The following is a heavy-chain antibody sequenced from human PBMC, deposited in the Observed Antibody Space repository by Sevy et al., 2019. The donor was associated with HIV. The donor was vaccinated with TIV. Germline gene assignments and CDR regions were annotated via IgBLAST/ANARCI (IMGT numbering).Heavy chain of an antibody. V-gene: IGHV4-38-2*01. D-gene: IGHD3-10*01. CDR2: IYHSGST. CDR3: ARHVIVSGGSGIYPYWYMDV. CDR1: GYSISSGYY. J-gene: IGHJ6*03. Sequence: SETLSLTCAVSGYSISSGYYWGWIRQPPGKGLEWIGSIYHSGSTYYNPSPKSRVTISVETSKNQFSLKLSSVTAADTAVYYCARHVIVSGGSGIYPYWYMDVWGKGTTVTVSS.